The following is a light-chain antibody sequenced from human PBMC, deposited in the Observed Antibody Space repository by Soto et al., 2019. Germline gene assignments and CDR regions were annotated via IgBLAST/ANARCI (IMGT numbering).Light chain of an antibody. CDR2: ESS. CDR3: QHYNVYPWT. Sequence: GDRVTITCRARQSISSNLNWYQQKPGKAPKLLIYESSSLQSGVPSRFSGSGSGTEFTLTISSLQPDDFATYYCQHYNVYPWTFGQGTKVDVK. CDR1: QSISSN. J-gene: IGKJ1*01. V-gene: IGKV1-5*03.